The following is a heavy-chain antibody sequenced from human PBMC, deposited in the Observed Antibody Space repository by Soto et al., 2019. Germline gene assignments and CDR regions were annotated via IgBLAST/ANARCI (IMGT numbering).Heavy chain of an antibody. CDR3: ARACSSNSCYDVFDY. Sequence: SETLSLTCTVSGGSISSYYWSWIRQPAGKGLEWIGRIYTSGSTNYNPSLKSRVTMSVDTSKNQFSLKLSSVTAADTAVYYCARACSSNSCYDVFDYWVQGTLVTVSP. CDR1: GGSISSYY. CDR2: IYTSGST. V-gene: IGHV4-4*07. D-gene: IGHD2-2*01. J-gene: IGHJ4*02.